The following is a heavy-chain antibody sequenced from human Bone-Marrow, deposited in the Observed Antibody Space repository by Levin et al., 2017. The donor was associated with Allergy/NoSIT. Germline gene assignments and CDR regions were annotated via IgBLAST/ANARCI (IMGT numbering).Heavy chain of an antibody. Sequence: ASVKVSCNASGYTFTDYPLHWVRQAPGQGLEWMGRINAHSGGTNYARNLQGRVTMTRDTSISTAYMELSRLRSDDTAVYYCARDDDRDIKGFYGLDVWGQGTTVTVSS. J-gene: IGHJ6*02. CDR1: GYTFTDYP. CDR3: ARDDDRDIKGFYGLDV. D-gene: IGHD1-1*01. V-gene: IGHV1-2*02. CDR2: INAHSGGT.